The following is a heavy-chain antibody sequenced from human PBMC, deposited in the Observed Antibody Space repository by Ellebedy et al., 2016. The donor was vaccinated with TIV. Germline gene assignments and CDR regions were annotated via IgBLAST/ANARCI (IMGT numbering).Heavy chain of an antibody. J-gene: IGHJ6*02. CDR3: ATEGYDSGDYYNYDYYGMDV. Sequence: ASVKVSCKASGGTLRRYGISWVRQAPGLGLEWMGRIIPIVGITIYAQKFQDRVTITEDNFTNTVYMEMSSLTSEDTAVYYCATEGYDSGDYYNYDYYGMDVWGQGTTVTVSS. D-gene: IGHD3-22*01. CDR2: IIPIVGIT. V-gene: IGHV1-69*04. CDR1: GGTLRRYG.